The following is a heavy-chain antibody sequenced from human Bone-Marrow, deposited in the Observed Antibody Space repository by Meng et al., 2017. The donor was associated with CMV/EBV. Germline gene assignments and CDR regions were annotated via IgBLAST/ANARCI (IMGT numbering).Heavy chain of an antibody. CDR1: GFTFSSYA. J-gene: IGHJ4*02. D-gene: IGHD2-2*01. CDR2: ISYDGSNK. V-gene: IGHV3-30*04. Sequence: GGSLRLSCAASGFTFSSYAMHWVRQAPGKGLEWVAVISYDGSNKYYADSVKGRFTISRDDSKNTLYLQMNGLRDEDTAVYYCARDLRDYANDYCGQGTLVTVSS. CDR3: ARDLRDYANDY.